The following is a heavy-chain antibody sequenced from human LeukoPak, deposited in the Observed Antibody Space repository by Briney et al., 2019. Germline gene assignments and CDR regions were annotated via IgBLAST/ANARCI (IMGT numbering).Heavy chain of an antibody. CDR3: ARVKGVATIRNYYGMDV. CDR1: VYTFTSYG. V-gene: IGHV1-18*01. J-gene: IGHJ6*02. Sequence: ASVKVSRKASVYTFTSYGISWVRQAPGQGLEWMGWISAYNGNTNYAQKLQGRVTMTTDTSTSTAYMELRSLRSDDTDVYYCARVKGVATIRNYYGMDVWGQGTTVTVSS. CDR2: ISAYNGNT. D-gene: IGHD5-12*01.